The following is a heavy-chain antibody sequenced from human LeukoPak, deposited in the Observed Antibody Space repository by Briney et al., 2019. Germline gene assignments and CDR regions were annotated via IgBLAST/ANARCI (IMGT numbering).Heavy chain of an antibody. CDR1: GFTFSRYY. CDR2: ISDSGSTV. D-gene: IGHD3-22*01. J-gene: IGHJ4*02. CDR3: ATGGDYYYGH. V-gene: IGHV3-11*01. Sequence: PGGSLRLSCAASGFTFSRYYMSWIRQAPGKGLEWVSYISDSGSTVFYADSVKGRFTISKDISKNTLYVQMNNLRAEDTAVYYCATGGDYYYGHWGQGTQVTVSS.